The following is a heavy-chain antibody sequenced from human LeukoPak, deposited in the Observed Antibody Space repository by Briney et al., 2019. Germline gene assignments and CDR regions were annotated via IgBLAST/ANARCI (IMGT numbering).Heavy chain of an antibody. CDR2: ISSSSSTR. CDR1: GFTFSSYA. Sequence: GGSLRLSCAASGFTFSSYAMSWVRQAPGKGLEWVSYISSSSSTRYYADSVKGRFTISRDNAKNSLYLQMNSLRAEDTAVYYCARDRGYCSSTSCSLDYGDYGGYFDYWGQGTLVTVSS. V-gene: IGHV3-48*01. D-gene: IGHD2-2*01. J-gene: IGHJ4*02. CDR3: ARDRGYCSSTSCSLDYGDYGGYFDY.